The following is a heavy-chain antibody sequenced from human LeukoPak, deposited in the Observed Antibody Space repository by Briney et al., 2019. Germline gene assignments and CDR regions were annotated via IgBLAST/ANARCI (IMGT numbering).Heavy chain of an antibody. J-gene: IGHJ6*03. Sequence: GGSLRLSCAASGFTFSSYWMSWVRQAPGKGLEWVANIKQDGSEKYYVDSVKGRFTISRDNAENSLYPQMNSLRAEDTAVYYCARGVSYSSSWSFGYYYYYMDVWGKGTTVTVSS. CDR2: IKQDGSEK. D-gene: IGHD6-13*01. V-gene: IGHV3-7*01. CDR1: GFTFSSYW. CDR3: ARGVSYSSSWSFGYYYYYMDV.